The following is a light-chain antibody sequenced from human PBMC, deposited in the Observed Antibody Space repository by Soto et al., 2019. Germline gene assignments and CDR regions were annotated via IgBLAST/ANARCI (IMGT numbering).Light chain of an antibody. CDR1: QSVSSSY. J-gene: IGKJ1*01. CDR2: DAS. Sequence: EIVLTQSPGTLSLSPGERATLSCRSSQSVSSSYLAWYQQKPGQAPRLLIYDASSRATGIPDRFSGSGSGTDFILTISRLEPEDFAVYYCQQYGSSPTFGQGTKVEIK. V-gene: IGKV3-20*01. CDR3: QQYGSSPT.